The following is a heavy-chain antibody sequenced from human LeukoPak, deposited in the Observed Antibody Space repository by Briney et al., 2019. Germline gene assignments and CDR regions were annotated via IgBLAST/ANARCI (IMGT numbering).Heavy chain of an antibody. Sequence: AAVKVSCKASVYTFTSYGISGVRQALEQGLEWMGWISAYNGNTNYAQNLQGRVTMTTDTSTSTAYMELRSLRSDDTAVYYCAREMTTVTTGFDYWGQGTLVTVSS. J-gene: IGHJ4*02. V-gene: IGHV1-18*01. CDR1: VYTFTSYG. D-gene: IGHD4-17*01. CDR2: ISAYNGNT. CDR3: AREMTTVTTGFDY.